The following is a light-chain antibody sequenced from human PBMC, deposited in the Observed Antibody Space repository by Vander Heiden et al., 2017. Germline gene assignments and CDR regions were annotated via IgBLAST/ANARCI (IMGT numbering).Light chain of an antibody. CDR1: QSISTW. J-gene: IGKJ1*01. CDR3: QQYNDYSET. CDR2: DAS. Sequence: DLQMTQSPSTLSASVGDRVTITCRASQSISTWLAWYQQKPGKAPKLLIYDASSLESGVPSRFRGRGSGTEFTLTINSLQPDDFATYYCQQYNDYSETFGQGTKVEIK. V-gene: IGKV1-5*01.